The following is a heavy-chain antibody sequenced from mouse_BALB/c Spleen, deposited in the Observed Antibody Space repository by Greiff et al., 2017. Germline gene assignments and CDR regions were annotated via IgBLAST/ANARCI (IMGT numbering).Heavy chain of an antibody. CDR3: ARHEEVRRGAWFAY. CDR1: GFTFSSYG. J-gene: IGHJ3*01. CDR2: ISSGGSYT. Sequence: EVQRVESGGDLVKPGGSLKLSCAASGFTFSSYGMSWVRQTPDKRLEWVATISSGGSYTYYPDSVKGRFTISRDNAKNTLYLQMSSLKSEDTAMYYCARHEEVRRGAWFAYWGQGTLVTVSA. V-gene: IGHV5-6*01. D-gene: IGHD2-14*01.